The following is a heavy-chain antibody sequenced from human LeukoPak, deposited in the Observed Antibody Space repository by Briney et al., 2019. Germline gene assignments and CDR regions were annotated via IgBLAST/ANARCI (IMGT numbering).Heavy chain of an antibody. CDR3: SKGPVVVVAATWYPWVDP. CDR2: ISGSGGST. Sequence: GGSLRLSCAASGFTFSSYAMSWVRQAPGKGLEWVSAISGSGGSTYYADSVRGRFTISRDNSKNTLYLQMNSLRAEDTAVYYCSKGPVVVVAATWYPWVDPWGQGTLVTGSS. CDR1: GFTFSSYA. D-gene: IGHD2-15*01. J-gene: IGHJ5*02. V-gene: IGHV3-23*01.